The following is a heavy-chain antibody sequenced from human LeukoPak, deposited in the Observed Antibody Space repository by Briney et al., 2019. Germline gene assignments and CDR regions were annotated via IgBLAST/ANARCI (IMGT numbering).Heavy chain of an antibody. D-gene: IGHD1-26*01. V-gene: IGHV4-59*01. J-gene: IGHJ4*02. CDR2: IYYSGST. CDR3: ARGVNSGYFDY. CDR1: DGSINGYY. Sequence: SETLSLTCTVSDGSINGYYWTWIRQPPGKGLEWIGYIYYSGSTNYNPSLKSRVTISVDTSKNQFSLKLTSVTAADTAVYYCARGVNSGYFDYCGQGTLVTVSS.